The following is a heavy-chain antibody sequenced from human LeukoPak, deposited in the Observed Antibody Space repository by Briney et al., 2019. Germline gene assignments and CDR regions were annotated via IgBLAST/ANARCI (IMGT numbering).Heavy chain of an antibody. V-gene: IGHV1-8*01. CDR1: GYTFTSYD. J-gene: IGHJ2*01. D-gene: IGHD4-17*01. CDR3: ATTTTVTTGWYFDL. CDR2: MNPNSGNT. Sequence: RASVKVSCKASGYTFTSYDINWVRQATGQGLEWMGWMNPNSGNTGYAQKFQGRVTMTRNTSISTAYMELSSLRSEDTAVYYCATTTTVTTGWYFDLWGRGTLVTVSS.